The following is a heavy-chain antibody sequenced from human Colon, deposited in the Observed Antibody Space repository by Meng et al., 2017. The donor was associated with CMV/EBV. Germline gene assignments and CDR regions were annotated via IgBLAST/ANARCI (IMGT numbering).Heavy chain of an antibody. J-gene: IGHJ4*02. CDR1: DYTFSDFN. D-gene: IGHD6-19*01. CDR3: VRSSGWSLFDY. V-gene: IGHV1-2*02. Sequence: QVQRVQSGAGVKEPGAAVTVSCQTSDYTFSDFNMHWERQAPGQGLEWMGWISSDGSATNYAQKFRGRVTMTRDAPVSTDYMELSGLTSDDTAVYFCVRSSGWSLFDYWGPGALVTVSS. CDR2: ISSDGSAT.